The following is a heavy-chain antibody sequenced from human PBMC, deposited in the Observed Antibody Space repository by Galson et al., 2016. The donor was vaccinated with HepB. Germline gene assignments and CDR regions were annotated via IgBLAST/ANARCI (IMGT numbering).Heavy chain of an antibody. D-gene: IGHD5-18*01. CDR2: IFHSGDT. J-gene: IGHJ3*02. CDR3: ASYLIQSWAGSDAFDT. CDR1: GGSISRNNW. Sequence: ETLSLTCAVSGGSISRNNWWSWVRQPPGKGLEWIGEIFHSGDTNYNPSLRSQVTISVDKSKNHVSLKLISVTAADTAMYYCASYLIQSWAGSDAFDTWGQGRMVTVSS. V-gene: IGHV4-4*02.